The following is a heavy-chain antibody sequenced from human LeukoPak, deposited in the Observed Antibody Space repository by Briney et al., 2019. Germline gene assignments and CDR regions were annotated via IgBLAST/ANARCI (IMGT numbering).Heavy chain of an antibody. CDR3: AFDVWGSYRYSRLGY. D-gene: IGHD3-16*02. Sequence: SVTVSCTASGGTFTIYAISWVRQAPGQGLEWMGGIIPIFGTENYAQKFQGRVTITADNSTNTAYMELSSLRSEDTSLYYGAFDVWGSYRYSRLGYWGQGTLVTVSS. J-gene: IGHJ4*02. CDR2: IIPIFGTE. CDR1: GGTFTIYA. V-gene: IGHV1-69*06.